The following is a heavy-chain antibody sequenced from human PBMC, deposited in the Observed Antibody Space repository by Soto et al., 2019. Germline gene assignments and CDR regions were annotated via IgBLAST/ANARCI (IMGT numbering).Heavy chain of an antibody. CDR3: ARESTIFGVARVIYYYYGMDV. J-gene: IGHJ6*02. Sequence: EVQLVESGGGLVKPGGSLRLSCAASGFTFSSYSMNWVRQAPGKGLEWVSSISSSSSYIYYADSVKGRFTISRDNAKNSLYLQMNSLRAEDTAVYYCARESTIFGVARVIYYYYGMDVWGQGTTVTVSS. CDR1: GFTFSSYS. CDR2: ISSSSSYI. D-gene: IGHD3-3*01. V-gene: IGHV3-21*01.